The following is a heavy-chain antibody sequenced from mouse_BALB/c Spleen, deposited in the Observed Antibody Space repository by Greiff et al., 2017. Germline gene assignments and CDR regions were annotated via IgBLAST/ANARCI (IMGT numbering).Heavy chain of an antibody. CDR2: IWAGGST. CDR1: GFSLTSYG. D-gene: IGHD6-1*01. J-gene: IGHJ4*01. Sequence: VQRVESGPGLVAPSQSLSITCTVSGFSLTSYGVHWVRQPPGKGLAWLGVIWAGGSTNYNSALMSRLSISKDNSKSQVFLKMNSLQTDDTAMYYCTRKGASVYAMDYWGQGTSGTVSS. V-gene: IGHV2-9*02. CDR3: TRKGASVYAMDY.